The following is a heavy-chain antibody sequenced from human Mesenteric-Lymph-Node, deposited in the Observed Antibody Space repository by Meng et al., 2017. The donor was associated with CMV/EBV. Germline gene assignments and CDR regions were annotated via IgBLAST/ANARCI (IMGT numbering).Heavy chain of an antibody. J-gene: IGHJ4*02. CDR2: SYYRGST. V-gene: IGHV4-31*02. D-gene: IGHD5-24*01. Sequence: TVSGDSINSGGYYWRWTRQHPGKVLERSWYSYYRGSTDYNPSLKSRVTISFDTSKNQFSLKLSSVTAADTAVYYCARGGVGWLQLDYWGQGTLVTVSS. CDR1: GDSINSGGYY. CDR3: ARGGVGWLQLDY.